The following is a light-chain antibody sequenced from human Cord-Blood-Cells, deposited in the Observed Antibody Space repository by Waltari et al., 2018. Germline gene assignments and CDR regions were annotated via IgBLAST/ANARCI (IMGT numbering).Light chain of an antibody. J-gene: IGLJ3*02. Sequence: QSALTQPRSVSGSPGQSVTISCTGTSSDVGGYHYFSWYQQHPGKAPELMIYDVSKRPSGVPDRFSGSKSGNTASLTISGLQAEDEADYYCCSYAGSYTLVFGGGTKLTVL. V-gene: IGLV2-11*01. CDR2: DVS. CDR1: SSDVGGYHY. CDR3: CSYAGSYTLV.